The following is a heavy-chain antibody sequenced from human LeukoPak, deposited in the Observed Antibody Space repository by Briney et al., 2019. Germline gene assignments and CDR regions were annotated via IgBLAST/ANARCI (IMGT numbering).Heavy chain of an antibody. CDR3: ARAHLSSTGFDAFDI. CDR1: GGTFSSYA. V-gene: IGHV1-69*05. CDR2: IIPIFGTA. J-gene: IGHJ3*02. Sequence: SVKVSCKASGGTFSSYAISWVRQAPGQGLEWMGGIIPIFGTANYAQKFQGRVTITTDESTSTAYMELSSLRSEDTAVYYCARAHLSSTGFDAFDIWGQGTMVTVSS. D-gene: IGHD2-2*01.